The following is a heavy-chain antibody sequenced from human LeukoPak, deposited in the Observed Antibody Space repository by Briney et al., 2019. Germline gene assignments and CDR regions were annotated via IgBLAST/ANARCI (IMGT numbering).Heavy chain of an antibody. CDR2: IYYSGRT. V-gene: IGHV4-39*01. CDR1: GDSISRSDSY. CDR3: ARRRYYDGSGYLE. J-gene: IGHJ1*01. D-gene: IGHD3-22*01. Sequence: PSETLSLTCSVSGDSISRSDSYWDWIRQPPGKGLEWIGTIYYSGRTYYSPSLNSRVTMSVDTSNNQFSLNLGSVTAADTAVYYCARRRYYDGSGYLEWGRGTLLSVSS.